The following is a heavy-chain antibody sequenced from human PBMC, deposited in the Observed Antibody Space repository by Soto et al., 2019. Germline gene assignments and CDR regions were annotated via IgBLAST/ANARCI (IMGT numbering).Heavy chain of an antibody. CDR3: AKDPPSPWTANWVDP. V-gene: IGHV3-23*01. CDR1: GFNFNTFA. Sequence: EEQVSESGGALVQPGGSLRLSCAASGFNFNTFAMSWIRQATGKGLEWVSHISSSGGSRDYADSVRGRFTISRDNSKNVLFLQMNSLRADDTATYYCAKDPPSPWTANWVDPWGKGTLVTVSS. CDR2: ISSSGGSR. J-gene: IGHJ5*02. D-gene: IGHD1-1*01.